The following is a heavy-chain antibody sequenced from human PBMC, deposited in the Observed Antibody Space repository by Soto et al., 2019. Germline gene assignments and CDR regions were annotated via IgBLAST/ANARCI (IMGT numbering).Heavy chain of an antibody. J-gene: IGHJ6*02. V-gene: IGHV1-18*04. D-gene: IGHD3-22*01. Sequence: ASVKVCCKASGYTFTNYGISWVRQAPGQGLEWMGWISGYNGNTKYAQKFQGRVTMTTDTPTNTAYMELRSLRSDDTAVYYCARDREYYYDSSGNYYYHYGMDVWGQ. CDR2: ISGYNGNT. CDR1: GYTFTNYG. CDR3: ARDREYYYDSSGNYYYHYGMDV.